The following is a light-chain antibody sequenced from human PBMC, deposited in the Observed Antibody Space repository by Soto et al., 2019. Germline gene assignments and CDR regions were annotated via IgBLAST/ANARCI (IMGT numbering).Light chain of an antibody. Sequence: EIVLTQSPGTLSLSPGERATLSCRASQSVTNNYLAWYQQKPGQAPRLLIDGASRRATAIPDRFSGSGSGTDFTLTINRLEPEDFAVFYCQQYGSSPITFGQGTRLEIK. J-gene: IGKJ5*01. CDR3: QQYGSSPIT. CDR1: QSVTNNY. V-gene: IGKV3-20*01. CDR2: GAS.